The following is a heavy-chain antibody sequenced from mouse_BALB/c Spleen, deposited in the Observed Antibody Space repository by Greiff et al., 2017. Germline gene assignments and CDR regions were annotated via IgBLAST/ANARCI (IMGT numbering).Heavy chain of an antibody. CDR1: GFSLTSYD. CDR2: IWTGGGT. Sequence: QVQLKESGPGLVAPSQSLSITCSVSGFSLTSYDISWIRQPPGKGLEWLGVIWTGGGTNYNSAFMSRLSISKDNSKSQVFLKMNSLQTDDTVIYYCVRAYYGNYVYFDYWGQGTTLTVSS. J-gene: IGHJ2*01. CDR3: VRAYYGNYVYFDY. V-gene: IGHV2-9-2*01. D-gene: IGHD2-10*01.